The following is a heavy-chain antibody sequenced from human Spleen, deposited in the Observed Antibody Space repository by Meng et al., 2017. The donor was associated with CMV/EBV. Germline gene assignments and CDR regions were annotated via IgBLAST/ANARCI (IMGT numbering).Heavy chain of an antibody. CDR2: VSGGDNCK. CDR3: AKLYFYDGRDR. Sequence: SCSASGFALLSSAMRCVRQAPGKGLEWISVVSGGDNCKFYADSVKGRFTISRDDSKNTLFLQMNSLRAEDPATYYCAKLYFYDGRDRWGQGTLVTVSS. J-gene: IGHJ4*02. D-gene: IGHD3-22*01. CDR1: GFALLSSA. V-gene: IGHV3-23*03.